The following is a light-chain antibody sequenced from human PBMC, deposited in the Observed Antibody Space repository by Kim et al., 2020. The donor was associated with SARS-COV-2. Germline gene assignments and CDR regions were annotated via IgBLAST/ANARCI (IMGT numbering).Light chain of an antibody. V-gene: IGLV6-57*04. CDR2: EDN. Sequence: NFMLSQPHSVSGSPGKTVTISCTRSSDKIGSAYVQWYQQRPGSAPTTVIYEDNQRPSGVPDRFSGSIDRSSNSASLTISGLKSEDEADYYCQSYDNNYQAVFGGGTQLTVL. CDR1: SDKIGSAY. J-gene: IGLJ2*01. CDR3: QSYDNNYQAV.